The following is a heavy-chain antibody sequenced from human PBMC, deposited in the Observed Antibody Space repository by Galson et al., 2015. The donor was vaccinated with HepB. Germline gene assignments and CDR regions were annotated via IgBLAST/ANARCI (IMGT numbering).Heavy chain of an antibody. V-gene: IGHV3-11*04. D-gene: IGHD6-13*01. Sequence: SLRLSCAASGFTFSDYYMSWIRQAPGKGLEWVSYISSSSSTIYYADSVKGRFTISRDNAKNSLYLQMNSLRDEDTAVYYCASGSSWYRGPGVFGYWGQGTLVTVSS. CDR2: ISSSSSTI. CDR3: ASGSSWYRGPGVFGY. CDR1: GFTFSDYY. J-gene: IGHJ4*02.